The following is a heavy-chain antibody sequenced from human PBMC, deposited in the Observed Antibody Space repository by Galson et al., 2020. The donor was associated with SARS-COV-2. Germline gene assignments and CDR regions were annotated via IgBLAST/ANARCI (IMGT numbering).Heavy chain of an antibody. CDR2: VSNDGTNA. J-gene: IGHJ4*02. CDR1: GFSFSRYA. Sequence: GGSLRLSCAASGFSFSRYAMHWVRQAPGKGLEWVAVVSNDGTNAYYADSVKGRFTISRDNSKNTLYLQMNSLRAEDTAVYYCARGLEEWEVLSPFDYWGQGTLLTVSS. CDR3: ARGLEEWEVLSPFDY. V-gene: IGHV3-30*07. D-gene: IGHD1-26*01.